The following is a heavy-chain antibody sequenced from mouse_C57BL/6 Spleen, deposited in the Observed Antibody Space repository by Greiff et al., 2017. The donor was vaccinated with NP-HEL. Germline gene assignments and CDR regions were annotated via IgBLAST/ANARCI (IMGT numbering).Heavy chain of an antibody. D-gene: IGHD2-5*01. CDR2: IYPGDGDT. J-gene: IGHJ4*01. CDR1: GYAFSSYW. Sequence: VQLQQSGASVKISCKASGYAFSSYWMNWVKQRPGKGLEWIGQIYPGDGDTNYNGKFKGKATLTADKSSSTAYMQLSSLTSEDSAVYFCARSYYSKDMDYWGQGTSVTVSS. CDR3: ARSYYSKDMDY. V-gene: IGHV1-80*01.